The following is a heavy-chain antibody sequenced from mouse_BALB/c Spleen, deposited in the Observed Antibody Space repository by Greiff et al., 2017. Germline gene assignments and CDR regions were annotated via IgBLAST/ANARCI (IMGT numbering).Heavy chain of an antibody. CDR1: GFTFSSYT. J-gene: IGHJ4*01. CDR2: ISSGGSYT. V-gene: IGHV5-6-4*01. D-gene: IGHD3-1*01. CDR3: TRDGSSGYELDDAMDY. Sequence: EVNVVESGGGLVKPGGSLKLSCAASGFTFSSYTMSWVRQTPEKRLEWVATISSGGSYTYYPDSVKGRFTISRDNAKNTLYLQMSSLKSEDTAMYYCTRDGSSGYELDDAMDYWGQGTSVTVSS.